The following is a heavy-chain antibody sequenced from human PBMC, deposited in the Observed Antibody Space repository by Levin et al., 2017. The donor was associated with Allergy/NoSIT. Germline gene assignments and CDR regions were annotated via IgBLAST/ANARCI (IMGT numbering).Heavy chain of an antibody. CDR3: ARGRNFGVVISFKRYNWFDP. CDR2: INHSGST. J-gene: IGHJ5*02. V-gene: IGHV4-34*01. D-gene: IGHD3-3*01. CDR1: GGSFSGYY. Sequence: SETLSLTCAVYGGSFSGYYWSWIRQPPGKGLEWIGEINHSGSTNYNPSLKSRVTISVDTSKNQFSLKLSSVTAADTAVYYCARGRNFGVVISFKRYNWFDPWGQGTLVTVSS.